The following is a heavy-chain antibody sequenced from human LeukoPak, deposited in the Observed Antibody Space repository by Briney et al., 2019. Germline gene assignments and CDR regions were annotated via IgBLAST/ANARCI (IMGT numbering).Heavy chain of an antibody. CDR2: INTDGSTT. CDR1: GFTFSAYW. V-gene: IGHV3-74*01. J-gene: IGHJ4*02. CDR3: ARVGVGATFDY. D-gene: IGHD1-26*01. Sequence: GGSLRLSCAVSGFTFSAYWMYWVRQSPGKGLVWVSRINTDGSTTTYADTVKGRFTISRDNAKNTLYLQMDSLRVDDTAVYYCARVGVGATFDYWGQGILVTVSS.